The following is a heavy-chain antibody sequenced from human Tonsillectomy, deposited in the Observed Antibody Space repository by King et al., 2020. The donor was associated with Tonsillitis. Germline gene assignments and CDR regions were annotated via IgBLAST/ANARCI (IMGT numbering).Heavy chain of an antibody. CDR3: VKDDRSFLDQWLGTSRWNYSYGMDV. CDR2: IRTNGGST. Sequence: VQLVESGGGLVQPGGSLRLSCSASGFTFSIYTMHWVRQAPGKGLEYVSLIRTNGGSTYYADSVKGRFTISRDNSKNTLFLQMSSLRPEDTAVYYCVKDDRSFLDQWLGTSRWNYSYGMDVWGQGTTVTVSS. CDR1: GFTFSIYT. D-gene: IGHD6-19*01. V-gene: IGHV3-64D*06. J-gene: IGHJ6*02.